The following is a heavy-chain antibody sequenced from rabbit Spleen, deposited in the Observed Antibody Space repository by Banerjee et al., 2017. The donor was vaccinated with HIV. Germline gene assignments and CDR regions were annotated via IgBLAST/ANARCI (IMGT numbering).Heavy chain of an antibody. V-gene: IGHV1S45*01. Sequence: QEQLEESGGDLVKPEGSLTLTCTASGFSFSVGYWICWVRQAPGKGLEWIGCIDIASGVTTYYASWTKGRFTISKTSSTTVTLQMTSLTVADTATYFCARDAGSGDYIDVYFDLWGPGTLVTVS. D-gene: IGHD8-1*01. CDR3: ARDAGSGDYIDVYFDL. J-gene: IGHJ4*01. CDR2: IDIASGVTT. CDR1: GFSFSVGYW.